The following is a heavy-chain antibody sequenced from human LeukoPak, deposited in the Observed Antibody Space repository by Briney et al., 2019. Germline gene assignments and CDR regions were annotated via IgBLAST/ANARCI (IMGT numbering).Heavy chain of an antibody. J-gene: IGHJ4*02. V-gene: IGHV1-2*02. D-gene: IGHD2-15*01. CDR2: INPNSGGT. CDR1: GGTFSSYA. CDR3: ARGFRLGAAAY. Sequence: ASVKVSCKASGGTFSSYAISWVRQAPGQGLEWMGCINPNSGGTHSAQKFQGRVSLTRDTSTSTAYMELNRLNCDDTAVYYCARGFRLGAAAYWGQGTLVTVSS.